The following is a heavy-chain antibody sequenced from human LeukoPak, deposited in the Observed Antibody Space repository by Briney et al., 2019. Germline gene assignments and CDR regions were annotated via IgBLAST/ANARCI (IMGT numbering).Heavy chain of an antibody. D-gene: IGHD3-9*01. CDR2: IYYSGST. Sequence: SETLSLTCTVSGGSISSSSYYWGWIRQPPGKGLGWIGSIYYSGSTYYNPSLKSRVTISVDTSKNQFSLKLSSVTAADTAVYYCARTDYDILTGYYNPFDYWGQGTLVTVSS. V-gene: IGHV4-39*01. J-gene: IGHJ4*02. CDR3: ARTDYDILTGYYNPFDY. CDR1: GGSISSSSYY.